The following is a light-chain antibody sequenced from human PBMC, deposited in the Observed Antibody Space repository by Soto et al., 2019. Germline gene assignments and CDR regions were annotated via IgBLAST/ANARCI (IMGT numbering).Light chain of an antibody. Sequence: QSVLTQPAPVSGSPGQSITISCTGTSSDVGGYNYVSWFQQHPGKAPKLKIYEVSNRPSGVSNRFSGSKSGYTASLTISELQAEDEADYYCTSFTSSSTWVFGGGTKLTVL. CDR2: EVS. CDR1: SSDVGGYNY. CDR3: TSFTSSSTWV. J-gene: IGLJ3*02. V-gene: IGLV2-14*03.